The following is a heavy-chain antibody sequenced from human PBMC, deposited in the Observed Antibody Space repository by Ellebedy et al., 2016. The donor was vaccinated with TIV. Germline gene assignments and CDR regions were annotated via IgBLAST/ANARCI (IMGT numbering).Heavy chain of an antibody. CDR1: DGSVSTTTYY. CDR3: ARLSSGWYGWFDP. V-gene: IGHV4-39*01. D-gene: IGHD6-19*01. Sequence: SETLSLXXSVSDGSVSTTTYYWVWVRQPPGKGLEWIGSISFSGDTSYNPSLESRVTLSVDASKNQFSLMVTSMTAADTAVYYCARLSSGWYGWFDPWGQGTLVTVSS. CDR2: ISFSGDT. J-gene: IGHJ5*02.